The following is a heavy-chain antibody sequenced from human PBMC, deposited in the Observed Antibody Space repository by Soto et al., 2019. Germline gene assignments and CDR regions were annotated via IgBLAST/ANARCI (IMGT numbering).Heavy chain of an antibody. D-gene: IGHD3-22*01. CDR3: ARDPTDYYDSSGYYWSFDY. V-gene: IGHV3-21*01. CDR2: ISSSSSYI. J-gene: IGHJ4*02. CDR1: GFTFSSYS. Sequence: SGGSLRLSCAASGFTFSSYSMNWVRQAPGKGLEWVSSISSSSSYIYYADSVKGRFTISRDNAKNSLYLQMNSLRAEDTAVYYCARDPTDYYDSSGYYWSFDYWGQGTLVTVSS.